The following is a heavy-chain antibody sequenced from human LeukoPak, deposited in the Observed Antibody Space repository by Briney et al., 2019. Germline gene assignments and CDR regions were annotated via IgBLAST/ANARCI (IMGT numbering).Heavy chain of an antibody. D-gene: IGHD5-24*01. Sequence: GRSLRLSCAASGFTFSSYGMHWVRQAPGKGLEWVALIWYDGSNKYFADSVKGRFTISGDNSKNTLYLQMNSLSAEDTAVYYCARGGAYNSPFDYWGQGTLVTVSS. CDR2: IWYDGSNK. CDR3: ARGGAYNSPFDY. J-gene: IGHJ4*02. CDR1: GFTFSSYG. V-gene: IGHV3-33*01.